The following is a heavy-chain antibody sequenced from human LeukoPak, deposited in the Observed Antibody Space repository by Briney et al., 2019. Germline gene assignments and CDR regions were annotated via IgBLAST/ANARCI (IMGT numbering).Heavy chain of an antibody. CDR3: AKDYYYMDV. V-gene: IGHV3-23*01. CDR1: GFAFSSYG. CDR2: ISGSGGST. Sequence: PGGSLRLSSAASGFAFSSYGMSWVRQAPGKGLEWVSAISGSGGSTHYADSVEGRFTISRDNSKNTLYLQMNSLRAEETAVYYCAKDYYYMDVWGKGTTVTISS. J-gene: IGHJ6*03.